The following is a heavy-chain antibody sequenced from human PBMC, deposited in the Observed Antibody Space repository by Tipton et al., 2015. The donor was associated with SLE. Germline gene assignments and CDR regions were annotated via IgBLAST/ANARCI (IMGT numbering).Heavy chain of an antibody. V-gene: IGHV1-2*02. J-gene: IGHJ4*02. Sequence: QVQLVQSGAEVKKPGASVKVSCKASGYTFTGYYMHWVRQAPGQGLEWMGWINPNSGGTDYAQKFQGRVTMTRDTSISTAYMELSRLRSDDTAVYYCAREMAHFYDSSGFDYWGQGTLVTVSS. D-gene: IGHD3-22*01. CDR3: AREMAHFYDSSGFDY. CDR1: GYTFTGYY. CDR2: INPNSGGT.